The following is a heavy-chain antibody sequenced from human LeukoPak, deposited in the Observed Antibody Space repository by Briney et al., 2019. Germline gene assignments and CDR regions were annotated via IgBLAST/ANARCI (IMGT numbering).Heavy chain of an antibody. Sequence: PSETLSLTCTVSGGSISSSIYYWGWIRQPPGKGLEWIGSIYYNANTYYNPSLKSRITISVDTSKNQFSLRLSSVTAADTAVYYCARVPDNYYMDVWGKGTTVTVSS. CDR1: GGSISSSIYY. V-gene: IGHV4-39*07. CDR2: IYYNANT. CDR3: ARVPDNYYMDV. D-gene: IGHD1-14*01. J-gene: IGHJ6*03.